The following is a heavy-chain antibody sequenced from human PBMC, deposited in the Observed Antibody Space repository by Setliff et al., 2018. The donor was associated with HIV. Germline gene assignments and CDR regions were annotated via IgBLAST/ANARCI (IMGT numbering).Heavy chain of an antibody. CDR3: ARDHIVGLTWANKPFDY. CDR1: GFTFDDYA. D-gene: IGHD1-26*01. J-gene: IGHJ4*02. V-gene: IGHV3-9*01. CDR2: ISWNSGTI. Sequence: GGSLRLSCAASGFTFDDYAMHWVRQAPGKGLEWVSGISWNSGTIAYAGSVEGRFTVSRDNAKNSLYLQMNSLRAEDTAVYYCARDHIVGLTWANKPFDYWGQGTLVTVSS.